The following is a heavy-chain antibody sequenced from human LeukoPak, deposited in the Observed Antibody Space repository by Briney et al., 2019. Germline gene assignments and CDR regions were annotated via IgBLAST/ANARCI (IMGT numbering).Heavy chain of an antibody. CDR3: ARAWSDSYYYYGMDV. V-gene: IGHV1-2*02. CDR1: GYTFTGYY. D-gene: IGHD3-3*01. J-gene: IGHJ6*02. CDR2: INPNSGGT. Sequence: ASVKVSCKAPGYTFTGYYMHWVRQAPGQGLEWMGWINPNSGGTNYAQKFQGRVTMTRDTSISTAYMELSRLRSDDTAVYYCARAWSDSYYYYGMDVWGQGTTVTVSS.